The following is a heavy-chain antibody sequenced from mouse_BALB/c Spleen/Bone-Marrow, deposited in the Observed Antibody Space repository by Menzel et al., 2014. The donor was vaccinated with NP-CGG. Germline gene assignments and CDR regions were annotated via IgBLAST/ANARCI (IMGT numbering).Heavy chain of an antibody. V-gene: IGHV1-7*01. CDR3: ARKDYGNYHYYAMDY. CDR1: GYTFTSYW. D-gene: IGHD2-1*01. CDR2: INPSTGYT. Sequence: QVQLQQSGAELAKPGASVKMSCKASGYTFTSYWMYWIKQRPGQGLEWIGYINPSTGYTEYNQKFKDKATLTADKSSNTAYMQLSSLTSEDSAVYYCARKDYGNYHYYAMDYWGQGTSVTVSS. J-gene: IGHJ4*01.